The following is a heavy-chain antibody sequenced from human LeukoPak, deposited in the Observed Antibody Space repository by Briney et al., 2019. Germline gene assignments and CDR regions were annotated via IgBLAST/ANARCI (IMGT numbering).Heavy chain of an antibody. CDR3: ARGRQLGGTTTVYFDY. CDR2: ISNDGRNE. J-gene: IGHJ4*02. V-gene: IGHV3-30*04. CDR1: GFTVSSYA. Sequence: GGSLRLACAAAGFTVSSYAMTWVRQAPGKGLEWVAVISNDGRNEYYADYVKGRLTISRDNSKNTLYLQMDSLRAEDTAVYFCARGRQLGGTTTVYFDYWGQGTLVTVSS. D-gene: IGHD1-7*01.